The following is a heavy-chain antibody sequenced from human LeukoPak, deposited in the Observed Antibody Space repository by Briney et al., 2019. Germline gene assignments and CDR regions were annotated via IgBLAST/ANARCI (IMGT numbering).Heavy chain of an antibody. V-gene: IGHV3-11*01. D-gene: IGHD3-22*01. J-gene: IGHJ4*02. CDR1: GFTFSDYY. CDR2: ISSSGSTI. CDR3: ARGGYYDSSGYYYGSLDY. Sequence: GGSLRLSCAASGFTFSDYYRSWIRQAPGKGLEWVSYISSSGSTIYYADSVKGRFTISRDNAKSSMYLQMNSLRAEDTAVYYCARGGYYDSSGYYYGSLDYWGQGTLVTVSS.